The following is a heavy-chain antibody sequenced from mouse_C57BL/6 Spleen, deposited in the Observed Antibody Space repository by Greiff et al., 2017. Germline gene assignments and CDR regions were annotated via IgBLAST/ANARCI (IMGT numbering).Heavy chain of an antibody. CDR1: GYTFTSYT. Sequence: LQESGAELARPGASVKMSCKASGYTFTSYTMHWVKQRPGQGLEWIGYINPSSGYTTYNQKFKDKATLTADKSSSTAYMQLSSLTSEDSAVYYCARSRDYDYDGPWGQGTLVTVSA. J-gene: IGHJ3*01. CDR3: ARSRDYDYDGP. V-gene: IGHV1-4*01. D-gene: IGHD2-4*01. CDR2: INPSSGYT.